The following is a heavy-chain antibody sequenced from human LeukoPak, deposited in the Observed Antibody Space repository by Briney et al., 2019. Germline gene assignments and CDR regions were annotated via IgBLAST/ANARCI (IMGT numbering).Heavy chain of an antibody. Sequence: SETLSLTCTVSGDSISSYYWSWIRQPAGKGLEWIGRIYTSGSTNYNPSLKSRVTISVDTSKNQFSLKLSSVTAADTAVYYCARDLRYNPGFDPWGQGTLVTVSS. D-gene: IGHD3-9*01. CDR1: GDSISSYY. CDR2: IYTSGST. CDR3: ARDLRYNPGFDP. V-gene: IGHV4-4*07. J-gene: IGHJ5*02.